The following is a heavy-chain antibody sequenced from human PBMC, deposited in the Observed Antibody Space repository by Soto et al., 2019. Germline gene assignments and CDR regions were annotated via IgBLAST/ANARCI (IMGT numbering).Heavy chain of an antibody. J-gene: IGHJ4*02. CDR1: GFTFSNYW. D-gene: IGHD4-4*01. CDR3: SRLYFPATVSSLED. Sequence: GGSLRLSCAASGFTFSNYWLSWVRQAPGKGLEWVANIKKDGSEKYYVGSVVGRFTISRDNAENSLYLQMNSLRAEDTAVYYCSRLYFPATVSSLEDWGQAVLVSDS. CDR2: IKKDGSEK. V-gene: IGHV3-7*01.